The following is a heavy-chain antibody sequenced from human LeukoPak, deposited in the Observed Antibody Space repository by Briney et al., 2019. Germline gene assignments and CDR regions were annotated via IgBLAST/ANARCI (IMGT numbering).Heavy chain of an antibody. V-gene: IGHV3-48*04. D-gene: IGHD4-11*01. J-gene: IGHJ4*02. CDR3: ARGSGNYGY. CDR1: GFTFSSYS. CDR2: ITRSSDVI. Sequence: GGSLRLSCAASGFTFSSYSINWVRQAPGKGLEWVSYITRSSDVIYYADSVKGRFTISRDNAKNSLYVQMNSLRAEDTAVSYCARGSGNYGYWGQGTLVTVSS.